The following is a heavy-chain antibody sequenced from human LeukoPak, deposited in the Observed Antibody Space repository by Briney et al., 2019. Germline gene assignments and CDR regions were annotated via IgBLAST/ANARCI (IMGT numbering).Heavy chain of an antibody. CDR3: AKDLGHSGGSCYDY. CDR2: ISYDGSNK. CDR1: GFTFSSYG. J-gene: IGHJ4*02. D-gene: IGHD2-15*01. V-gene: IGHV3-30*18. Sequence: PGRSLRLSCAASGFTFSSYGMHWVRQAPGKGLERVAVISYDGSNKYYADSVKGRFTISRDNSKNTLYLQMNSLRAEDTAVYYCAKDLGHSGGSCYDYWGQGTLVTVSS.